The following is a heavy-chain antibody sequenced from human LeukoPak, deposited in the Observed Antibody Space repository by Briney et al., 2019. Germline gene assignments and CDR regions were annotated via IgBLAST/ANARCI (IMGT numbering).Heavy chain of an antibody. CDR3: ARNRPQDYYDSRSDAFDI. V-gene: IGHV3-21*01. D-gene: IGHD3-22*01. Sequence: GGSLGLSCAASGFTFSSYWMSWVRQAPGKGLEWVSSISSSSSYIYYADSVKGRFTISRDNAKNSLYLQMNSLRAEDTAVYYCARNRPQDYYDSRSDAFDIWGQGTMVTVSS. CDR2: ISSSSSYI. CDR1: GFTFSSYW. J-gene: IGHJ3*02.